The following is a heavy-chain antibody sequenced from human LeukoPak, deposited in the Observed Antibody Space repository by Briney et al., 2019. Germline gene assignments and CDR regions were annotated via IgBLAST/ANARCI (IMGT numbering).Heavy chain of an antibody. CDR1: GGSISSGGYY. D-gene: IGHD6-19*01. J-gene: IGHJ5*02. CDR2: IYHSGST. CDR3: ARAVT. V-gene: IGHV4-30-2*01. Sequence: SETLSLTCTVSGGSISSGGYYWSWIRQPPGKGLEWIGYIYHSGSTYYNPSLKSRVTISVDRSKNQFSLNLRSVTAADTAVYYCARAVTWGQGTLVTVSS.